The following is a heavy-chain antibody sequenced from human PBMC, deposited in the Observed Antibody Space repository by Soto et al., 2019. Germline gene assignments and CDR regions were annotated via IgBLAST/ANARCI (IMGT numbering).Heavy chain of an antibody. J-gene: IGHJ6*02. V-gene: IGHV1-69*13. CDR2: IIPMFGST. Sequence: GASVKVSCKAFGVTFSSYAICWVRQAPGQGLEWMGGIIPMFGSTNYAQKFQGRVTITADESTSTAFMELSSLRSEDTAVYYCARRVAVTSVRDIAHYYYGLDVWGQGTTVTVSS. CDR1: GVTFSSYA. CDR3: ARRVAVTSVRDIAHYYYGLDV. D-gene: IGHD2-21*02.